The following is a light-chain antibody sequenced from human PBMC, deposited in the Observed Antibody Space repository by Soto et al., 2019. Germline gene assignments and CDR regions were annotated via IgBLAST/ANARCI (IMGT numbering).Light chain of an antibody. CDR3: QQYGSSPTWT. J-gene: IGKJ1*01. Sequence: EIVLTQSPGTLSLSPGERATLSCRASQSFSSNYLAWYQQKPGQAPRLLIYGASTRATGIPDRFSGSGSGTDFTLTISRLEPEDSAVYYCQQYGSSPTWTFGQGTRVDIK. CDR1: QSFSSNY. CDR2: GAS. V-gene: IGKV3-20*01.